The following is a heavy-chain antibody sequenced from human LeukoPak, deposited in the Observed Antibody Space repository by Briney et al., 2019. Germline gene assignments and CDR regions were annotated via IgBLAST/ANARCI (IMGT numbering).Heavy chain of an antibody. Sequence: GGSLRLSCAPSGFTFSRHGMHWVRQAPGKGLEWVAIISNDGSRKYYSHSVEGRFTISRDNSKNTLYLQMNSLRAEDTAVYYCAKSKGDFWSGYYDYWGQGTLVTVSS. D-gene: IGHD3-3*01. J-gene: IGHJ4*02. V-gene: IGHV3-30*18. CDR2: ISNDGSRK. CDR3: AKSKGDFWSGYYDY. CDR1: GFTFSRHG.